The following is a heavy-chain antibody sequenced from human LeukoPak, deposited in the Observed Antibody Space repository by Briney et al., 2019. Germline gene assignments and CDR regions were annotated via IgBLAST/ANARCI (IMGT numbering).Heavy chain of an antibody. D-gene: IGHD3-9*01. V-gene: IGHV4-59*01. CDR3: ARVVGEGYDILTGYQTNNWFDP. CDR1: GGSISNYY. Sequence: SETLSLTCTVSGGSISNYYWSWIRQPPAKGLEWIGYIYYSGSTNYNPSLKSRVTISVDTSKNQFSLKLSSVTAADTAVYYCARVVGEGYDILTGYQTNNWFDPWGQGTLVTVSS. J-gene: IGHJ5*02. CDR2: IYYSGST.